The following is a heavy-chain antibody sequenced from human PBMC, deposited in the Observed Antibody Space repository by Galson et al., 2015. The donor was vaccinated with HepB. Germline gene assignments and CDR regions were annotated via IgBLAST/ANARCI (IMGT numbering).Heavy chain of an antibody. J-gene: IGHJ3*02. CDR3: ATTAMTTVTTLTFDI. D-gene: IGHD4-17*01. Sequence: QSGAEAIKPGDPLKISCQGSGYGFNPYWIACVRQMTGKGLEWTGVIYPGDSDTRYGPSFQCQVTISADKSISTAYLQWSGLKDSDTAMYYCATTAMTTVTTLTFDIWGQGTMVTVSS. CDR1: GYGFNPYW. CDR2: IYPGDSDT. V-gene: IGHV5-51*01.